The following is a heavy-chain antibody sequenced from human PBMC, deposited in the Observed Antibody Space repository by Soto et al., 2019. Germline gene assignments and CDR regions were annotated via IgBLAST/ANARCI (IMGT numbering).Heavy chain of an antibody. CDR3: AKDDAGHPDF. V-gene: IGHV1-2*04. CDR2: INPNSGVA. CDR1: GFTFTGYY. D-gene: IGHD6-13*01. Sequence: ASVKVSCKASGFTFTGYYMHWVRQAPGQGLEWIGWINPNSGVANYAQKFHDWVTITRDTSITTAYMELSGLKSDDTAVYSCAKDDAGHPDFWGQGTLVTVSS. J-gene: IGHJ4*02.